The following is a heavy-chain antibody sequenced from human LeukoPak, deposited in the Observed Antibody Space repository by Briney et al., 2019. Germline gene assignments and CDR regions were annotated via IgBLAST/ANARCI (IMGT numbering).Heavy chain of an antibody. CDR3: AREYDSSGYAINWFDP. Sequence: PSETLSLTCTVSGGSISSYYWSWIRQPPGKGLEWIGYIYYSGSTNYNPSLKSRVTISVDTSKNQFSLKLSSVTAADTAVYYCAREYDSSGYAINWFDPWGQGTLVTVSS. V-gene: IGHV4-59*12. CDR1: GGSISSYY. J-gene: IGHJ5*02. D-gene: IGHD3-22*01. CDR2: IYYSGST.